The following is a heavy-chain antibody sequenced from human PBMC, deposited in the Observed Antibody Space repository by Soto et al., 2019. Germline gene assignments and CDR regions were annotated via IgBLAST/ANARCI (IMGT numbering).Heavy chain of an antibody. Sequence: QVQLVESGGGVVQPGRSLRLSCAGSGFSFSRFAIHWVRQAPGKGLEWVAVITYDGSNQYYADSVKGRFTVSRDNSKSTVYLQMNSLRSEDTAVYYCARLFGGYNEYHDDEFDIWGRGTMVPVSS. J-gene: IGHJ3*02. CDR1: GFSFSRFA. D-gene: IGHD3-10*02. CDR3: ARLFGGYNEYHDDEFDI. V-gene: IGHV3-30-3*01. CDR2: ITYDGSNQ.